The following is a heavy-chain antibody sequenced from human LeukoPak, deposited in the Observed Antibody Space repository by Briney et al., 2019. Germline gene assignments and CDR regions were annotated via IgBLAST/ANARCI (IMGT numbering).Heavy chain of an antibody. D-gene: IGHD6-13*01. CDR3: ARVRAAAGREPLDY. CDR2: ISSSSSYI. CDR1: GFTFSSYS. Sequence: GGSLRFSCAASGFTFSSYSMNWVRQAPGKGLEWVSSISSSSSYIYYADSVKGRFTISRDNAKNSLYLQMNSLRAEDTAVYYCARVRAAAGREPLDYWGQGTLVTVSS. J-gene: IGHJ4*02. V-gene: IGHV3-21*01.